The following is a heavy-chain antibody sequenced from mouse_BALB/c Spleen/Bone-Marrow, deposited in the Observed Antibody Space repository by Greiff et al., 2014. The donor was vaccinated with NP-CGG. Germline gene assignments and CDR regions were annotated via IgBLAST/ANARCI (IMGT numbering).Heavy chain of an antibody. CDR1: GYTFTSYA. V-gene: IGHV1-14*01. CDR2: FNPYNDGT. J-gene: IGHJ1*01. D-gene: IGHD2-1*01. Sequence: LVESGPELVKPGASVKMSCKASGYTFTSYAMNWVKQKPGQGLEWIGFFNPYNDGTKFNEKFKGKATLTSDKSSSTAYMELSSLTSEDSAVYYCAREDGNYGYWYFDVWGAGTTVTVSS. CDR3: AREDGNYGYWYFDV.